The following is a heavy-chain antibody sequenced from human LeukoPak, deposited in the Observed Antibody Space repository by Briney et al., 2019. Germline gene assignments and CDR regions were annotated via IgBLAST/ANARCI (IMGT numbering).Heavy chain of an antibody. CDR1: GFSLSTSGMR. Sequence: ESGPALVKPTQTLTLTCTFSGFSLSTSGMRVSWIRQPPGKALEWLARIDCDDAKFYSTSLKTRLTISKDTSKNQMVLTMTNMDPVDTATYYCARIYSRGPLFDYWGQGTLVTVSS. CDR2: IDCDDAK. V-gene: IGHV2-70*04. D-gene: IGHD2-15*01. CDR3: ARIYSRGPLFDY. J-gene: IGHJ4*02.